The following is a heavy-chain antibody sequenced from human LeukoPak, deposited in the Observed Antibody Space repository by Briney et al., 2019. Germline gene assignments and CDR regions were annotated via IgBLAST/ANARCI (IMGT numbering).Heavy chain of an antibody. D-gene: IGHD2/OR15-2a*01. CDR1: GFTFSTYW. CDR2: INGDGSIT. Sequence: GGSLRLSCAASGFTFSTYWMHWVRQAPGKGLVWVSRINGDGSITTYSDSVKGRFTISRDNARTTLYLQMNSLRAEDTAVYYCARDLSYGLDVWGQGTTVTVSS. CDR3: ARDLSYGLDV. V-gene: IGHV3-74*01. J-gene: IGHJ6*02.